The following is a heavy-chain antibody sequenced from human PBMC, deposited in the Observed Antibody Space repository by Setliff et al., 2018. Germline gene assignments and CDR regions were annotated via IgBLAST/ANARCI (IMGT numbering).Heavy chain of an antibody. Sequence: GESLKISCAASGFGVSSNYMSWVRQAPGKGLEWVSVIFSGGNTYNADSVKGRFTISRDNSKNTAYLQMNSLRAEDTAVYYCARESYYYDSSGYSMGAFDIWGQGTTVTVSS. D-gene: IGHD3-22*01. V-gene: IGHV3-53*01. CDR1: GFGVSSNY. CDR2: IFSGGNT. J-gene: IGHJ3*02. CDR3: ARESYYYDSSGYSMGAFDI.